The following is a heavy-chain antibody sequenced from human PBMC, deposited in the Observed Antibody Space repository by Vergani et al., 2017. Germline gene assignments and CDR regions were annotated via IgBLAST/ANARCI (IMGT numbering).Heavy chain of an antibody. CDR1: GFTFDDYA. Sequence: EVQLVESGGGLVQPGRSLRLSCAASGFTFDDYAMHWVRQAPGKGLEWVSGISWNSGSTGYADSVKGRFTISRDNAKNSLYLQMNSLRAEDTALYYCARDRSSGWYPGAFDIWGQGTMVTVSS. CDR2: ISWNSGST. D-gene: IGHD6-19*01. J-gene: IGHJ3*02. V-gene: IGHV3-9*01. CDR3: ARDRSSGWYPGAFDI.